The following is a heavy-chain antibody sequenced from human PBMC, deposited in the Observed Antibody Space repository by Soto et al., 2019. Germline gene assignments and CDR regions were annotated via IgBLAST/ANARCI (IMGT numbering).Heavy chain of an antibody. CDR3: ARDLSSGPTNYYYGMDV. CDR1: GYTFTSYY. J-gene: IGHJ6*02. CDR2: INPSGGST. D-gene: IGHD6-19*01. V-gene: IGHV1-46*01. Sequence: ASVKVSCKASGYTFTSYYMHWVRQAPGQGLEWMGIINPSGGSTSYAQKFQGRVTMTRDTSTSTVYMELSSLRSEDTAVYYCARDLSSGPTNYYYGMDVLGQRTTVTLSS.